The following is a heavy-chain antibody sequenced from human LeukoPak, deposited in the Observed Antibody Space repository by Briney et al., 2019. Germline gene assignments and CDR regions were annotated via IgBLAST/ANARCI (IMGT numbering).Heavy chain of an antibody. D-gene: IGHD3-22*01. CDR1: GFTFADYA. V-gene: IGHV3-23*01. Sequence: GGSLRLSCVRSGFTFADYAMSWVRQAPGKGLEWVSAFSGTGGYIYYADSVKGRFTVSRDNSKSTLYLQMNSLMAEDTAVYYCAKDRVTDSPGYTNEHYFDYWGQGTLVTVSS. CDR2: FSGTGGYI. J-gene: IGHJ4*02. CDR3: AKDRVTDSPGYTNEHYFDY.